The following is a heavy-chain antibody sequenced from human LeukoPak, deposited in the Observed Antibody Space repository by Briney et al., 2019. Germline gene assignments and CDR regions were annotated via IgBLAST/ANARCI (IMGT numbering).Heavy chain of an antibody. D-gene: IGHD3-22*01. V-gene: IGHV2-70*04. CDR1: GFSLSTSGMR. Sequence: ESGPALVKPTQTLTLTRTFSGFSLSTSGMRVSWIRQPPGKALEWLARIDWDDDKFYSTSLKTRLTISKDTSKNQVVLTMTNMDPVDTATYYCALPYYYDSSGHRGAFDIWGQGTMVIVSS. CDR3: ALPYYYDSSGHRGAFDI. J-gene: IGHJ3*02. CDR2: IDWDDDK.